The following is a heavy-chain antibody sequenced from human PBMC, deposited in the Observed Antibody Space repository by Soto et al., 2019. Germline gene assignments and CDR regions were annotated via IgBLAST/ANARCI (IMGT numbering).Heavy chain of an antibody. CDR2: INPAGITT. V-gene: IGHV3-74*01. CDR1: GFTFSAYW. Sequence: EVQLVESGGGLVQPGGSLRLSCEASGFTFSAYWMHWVRQAPGKGLVWVSRINPAGITTSYADSVEGRFTISRDNTKNTLYLQMHSLRAEDTAVYFCARVGVGAYFFDSWGQGVLLTVSS. CDR3: ARVGVGAYFFDS. J-gene: IGHJ4*02. D-gene: IGHD1-26*01.